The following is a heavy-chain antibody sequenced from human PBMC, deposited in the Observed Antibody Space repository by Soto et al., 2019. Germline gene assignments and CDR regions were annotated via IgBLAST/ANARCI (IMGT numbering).Heavy chain of an antibody. CDR1: GYSFTSYW. D-gene: IGHD3-22*01. V-gene: IGHV5-51*01. Sequence: GESLKISCKGSGYSFTSYWIGWVRQMPGKGLEWMGIIYPGDSDTRYSPSFQGQVTISADKSISTAYLQWSSLKASDTAMYYCASFPYYYDSSGYPDAFDIWGQGTMVTGS. CDR2: IYPGDSDT. CDR3: ASFPYYYDSSGYPDAFDI. J-gene: IGHJ3*02.